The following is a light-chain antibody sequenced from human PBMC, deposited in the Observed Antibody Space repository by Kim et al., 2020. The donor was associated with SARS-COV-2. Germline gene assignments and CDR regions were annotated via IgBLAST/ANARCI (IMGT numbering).Light chain of an antibody. CDR2: EVN. V-gene: IGLV2-23*02. J-gene: IGLJ2*01. Sequence: SYTISCTGTSSDVGRYNLVSWYQQHPGRAPKLMIYEVNKRPSGVSNRFSGSKSGNTASLTISGLQSEDEADYYCSSYAGSMTLIFGGGTQLTVL. CDR3: SSYAGSMTLI. CDR1: SSDVGRYNL.